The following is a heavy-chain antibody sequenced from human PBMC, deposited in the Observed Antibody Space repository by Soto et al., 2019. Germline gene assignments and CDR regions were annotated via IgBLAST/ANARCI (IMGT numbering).Heavy chain of an antibody. CDR3: ARHGVFGYDHWYYSGMDV. CDR1: GGSISSSSYY. D-gene: IGHD3-16*01. Sequence: QMHLQESGPGLVEPSETLSLTCTVSGGSISSSSYYWGWIRQPPGKGLEWIGIIYYSGRTHYNSSLKSRVAISVNTSNNQVTLKLTSVTAADTAVYYCARHGVFGYDHWYYSGMDVWGQGTTVTVSS. V-gene: IGHV4-39*01. CDR2: IYYSGRT. J-gene: IGHJ6*02.